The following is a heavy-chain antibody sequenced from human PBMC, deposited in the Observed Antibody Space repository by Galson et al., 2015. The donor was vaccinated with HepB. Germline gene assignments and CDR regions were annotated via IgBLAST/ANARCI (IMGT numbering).Heavy chain of an antibody. V-gene: IGHV1-18*01. Sequence: SVKVSCKASGYTFRDYGITWVRQAPGQGLEWMGWISAFTGNTNYAQNLQARITMTTDTSTSTVYMELKSLRSDDTAVYYCARGGDCTSTSCYSKYRYYGMDVWGQGTTVTVSS. CDR3: ARGGDCTSTSCYSKYRYYGMDV. CDR1: GYTFRDYG. CDR2: ISAFTGNT. D-gene: IGHD2-2*01. J-gene: IGHJ6*02.